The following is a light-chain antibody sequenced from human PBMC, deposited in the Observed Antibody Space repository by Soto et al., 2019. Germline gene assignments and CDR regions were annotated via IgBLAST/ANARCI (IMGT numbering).Light chain of an antibody. CDR3: QQYHIYPLT. V-gene: IGKV1-16*02. Sequence: DIQMTQSPSSLSASVGDRVIITCRASHDIGNKIAWFQQKPEKGPKSLIYGASILQSGVPSKFSGSRSATDFTLTISSLQPEDFATYYCQQYHIYPLTFGGGTKLEIK. CDR1: HDIGNK. CDR2: GAS. J-gene: IGKJ4*01.